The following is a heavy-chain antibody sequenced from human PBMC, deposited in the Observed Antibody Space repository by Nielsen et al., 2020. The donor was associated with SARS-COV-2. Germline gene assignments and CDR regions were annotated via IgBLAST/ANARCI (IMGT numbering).Heavy chain of an antibody. CDR3: ATLGGFNP. Sequence: SLQLPCAASGFPLYDYAMNWVRQAAGKGVEWVPGISWNSGSIGYAESVKGRFTIPRDNAKNSLYLQMNSLRAEDTALSYYATLGGFNPWGQGVLVNVSS. CDR2: ISWNSGSI. CDR1: GFPLYDYA. V-gene: IGHV3-9*01. D-gene: IGHD3-16*01. J-gene: IGHJ5*02.